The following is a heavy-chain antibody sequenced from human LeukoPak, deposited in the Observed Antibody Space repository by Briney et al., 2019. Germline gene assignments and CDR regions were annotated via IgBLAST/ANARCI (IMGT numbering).Heavy chain of an antibody. CDR2: ISGSGGST. CDR1: GFTFSSYA. D-gene: IGHD3-22*01. J-gene: IGHJ4*02. CDR3: AKPATMIVVVITSFDY. Sequence: HPGGSLRLSCAASGFTFSSYAMSWVRPAPGKGLEWVSAISGSGGSTYYADSVKGRFTISRDNSKNTLYLQMNSLRAEDTAVYYCAKPATMIVVVITSFDYWGQGTLVTVSS. V-gene: IGHV3-23*01.